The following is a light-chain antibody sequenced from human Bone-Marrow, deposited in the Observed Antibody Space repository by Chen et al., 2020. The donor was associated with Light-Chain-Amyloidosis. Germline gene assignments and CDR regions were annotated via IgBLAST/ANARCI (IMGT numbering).Light chain of an antibody. J-gene: IGKJ2*01. V-gene: IGKV3-11*01. CDR2: DVS. CDR3: QQRSNWPPYT. Sequence: EIVLTQSPGTLSLSPGERATLSCRASQSISSYLAWYQQKPGQAPRLLIYDVSNRATGIPARFSGSGSGTDFTLTISSLEPEDFGVYYCQQRSNWPPYTFGQGTKLEIK. CDR1: QSISSY.